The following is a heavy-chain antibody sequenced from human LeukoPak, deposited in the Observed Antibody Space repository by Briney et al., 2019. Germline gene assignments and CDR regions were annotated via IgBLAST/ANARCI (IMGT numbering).Heavy chain of an antibody. CDR1: GFTFSSYG. Sequence: GGSLRLSCAASGFTFSSYGMHWVRQAPGKGLEWVAVIWYDGSNKYNADSVKGRFTISRDNSKNTLYLQMNSLRAEDTAVYYCARDRGGIGDDYGDYDYYYYGMDVWGQGTTVTVSS. V-gene: IGHV3-33*01. CDR3: ARDRGGIGDDYGDYDYYYYGMDV. CDR2: IWYDGSNK. D-gene: IGHD4-17*01. J-gene: IGHJ6*02.